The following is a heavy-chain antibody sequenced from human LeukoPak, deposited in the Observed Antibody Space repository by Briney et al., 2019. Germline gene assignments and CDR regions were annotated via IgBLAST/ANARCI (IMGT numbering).Heavy chain of an antibody. CDR1: GFTFSSYW. D-gene: IGHD3-16*01. CDR3: AKWVGGASHRYYYYGMDV. Sequence: GGSLRLSCAASGFTFSSYWMSWVRQAPGKGLEWVSAISGSGGSTYYADSVKGRFTISRDNSKNTLYLQMNSLRAEDTAVYYCAKWVGGASHRYYYYGMDVWGQGTTVTVSS. V-gene: IGHV3-23*01. J-gene: IGHJ6*02. CDR2: ISGSGGST.